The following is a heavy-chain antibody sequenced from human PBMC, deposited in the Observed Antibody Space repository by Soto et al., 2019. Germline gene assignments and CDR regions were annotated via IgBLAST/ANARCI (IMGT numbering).Heavy chain of an antibody. Sequence: PSETLSLTCAVYGGSFSGYYWNWIRQPPGKGLEWIGEINHSGSTNYNPSLKSRVTISVDTSKNQFSLKLSSVTAADTAVYYCARGWGRIFDDWGQGTLVTVSS. CDR3: ARGWGRIFDD. D-gene: IGHD7-27*01. J-gene: IGHJ4*02. CDR2: INHSGST. V-gene: IGHV4-34*01. CDR1: GGSFSGYY.